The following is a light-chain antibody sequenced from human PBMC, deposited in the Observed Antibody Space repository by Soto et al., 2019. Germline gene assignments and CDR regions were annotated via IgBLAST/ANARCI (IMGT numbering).Light chain of an antibody. CDR1: QSVSSN. Sequence: EIVMTQSPATLSVSPGERATLSCRASQSVSSNLAWYQQIPGQAPRLLIYGTFTRATGIPARFSGSGSGTEFTPTISSPQSEDFAVYYCQQYNDWPRTFGQGTKVEIK. J-gene: IGKJ1*01. CDR2: GTF. CDR3: QQYNDWPRT. V-gene: IGKV3-15*01.